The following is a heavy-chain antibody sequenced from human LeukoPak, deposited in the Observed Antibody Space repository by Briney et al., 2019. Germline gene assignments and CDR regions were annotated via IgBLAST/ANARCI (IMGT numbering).Heavy chain of an antibody. J-gene: IGHJ6*02. CDR1: GGSISSYY. V-gene: IGHV4-59*01. Sequence: SETLSLTCTVSGGSISSYYWSWIRQPPGKGLEWIGYIYYSGSTNYNPSLKSRVTISVDTSKNQFSLKLSSVTAADTAVYYCAGTIVVVRSAPTFYYYYGMDVWGQGTTVTVSS. CDR3: AGTIVVVRSAPTFYYYYGMDV. CDR2: IYYSGST. D-gene: IGHD2-2*01.